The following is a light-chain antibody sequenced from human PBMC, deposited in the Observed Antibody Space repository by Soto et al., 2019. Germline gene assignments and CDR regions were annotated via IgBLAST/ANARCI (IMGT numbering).Light chain of an antibody. CDR3: QQRSNWTTT. V-gene: IGKV3-11*01. J-gene: IGKJ5*01. CDR2: GAS. Sequence: EIWMTQSPDTVYVSPGERATLSCRASQSVSILLAWYQQKPGQAPRLLMYGASIRATGIPDRLSGSGYGTDLTITISSIENEDFEVYYCQQRSNWTTTFGQGTRLEI. CDR1: QSVSIL.